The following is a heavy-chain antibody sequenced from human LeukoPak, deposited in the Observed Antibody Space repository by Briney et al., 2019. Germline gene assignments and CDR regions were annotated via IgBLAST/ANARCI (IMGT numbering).Heavy chain of an antibody. J-gene: IGHJ4*01. D-gene: IGHD4-23*01. CDR2: IYYSGST. CDR1: GGSISSGSYY. Sequence: SETLSLTCTVSGGSISSGSYYWTWVRQPAGKGLEWIGSIYYSGSTYYNPSLKSRVTISIDTSKSQFSLILSSVIAADTAVYYCARVRVVTQDFDYWGHGTLVTVSP. CDR3: ARVRVVTQDFDY. V-gene: IGHV4-39*07.